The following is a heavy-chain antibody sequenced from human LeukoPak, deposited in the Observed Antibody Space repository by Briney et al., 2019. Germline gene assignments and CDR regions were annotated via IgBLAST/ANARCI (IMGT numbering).Heavy chain of an antibody. CDR3: ARSRFLEWLLPNDAFDI. J-gene: IGHJ3*02. CDR1: GGTFSSCT. V-gene: IGHV1-69*02. CDR2: IIPILGIA. D-gene: IGHD3-3*01. Sequence: SVKVSCKASGGTFSSCTISWVRQAPGQGLEWMGRIIPILGIANYAQKFQGRVTITADKSTSTAYMELSSLRSEDTAVYYCARSRFLEWLLPNDAFDIWGQGTMVTVSS.